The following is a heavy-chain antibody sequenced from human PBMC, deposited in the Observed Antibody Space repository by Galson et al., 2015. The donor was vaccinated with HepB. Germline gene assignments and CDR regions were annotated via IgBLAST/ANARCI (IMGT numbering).Heavy chain of an antibody. D-gene: IGHD2-2*02. CDR1: GFTFSNAW. CDR3: ISPCSSTSCYSAFDI. J-gene: IGHJ3*02. CDR2: IKSKTDGGTT. V-gene: IGHV3-15*07. Sequence: SLRLSCAASGFTFSNAWMNWVRQAPWKGLEWVGRIKSKTDGGTTDYAAPVKGRFTISRDDSKNTLYLQMNSLKTEDTAVYYCISPCSSTSCYSAFDIWGQGTMVTVSS.